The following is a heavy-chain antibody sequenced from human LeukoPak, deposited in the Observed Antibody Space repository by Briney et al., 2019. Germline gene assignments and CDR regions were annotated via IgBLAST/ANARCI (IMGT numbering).Heavy chain of an antibody. CDR3: ARDKYDIVVVPAAINTYYYYGMDV. CDR2: ISSSRSYI. CDR1: GFTFSSYS. V-gene: IGHV3-21*01. Sequence: GGSLRLSCAASGFTFSSYSMNWVRQAPGKGLEWVSSISSSRSYIYYADSVKGRFTISRDNAKNSLYLQMNSLRAEDTAVYYCARDKYDIVVVPAAINTYYYYGMDVWGQGTTVTVSS. D-gene: IGHD2-2*01. J-gene: IGHJ6*02.